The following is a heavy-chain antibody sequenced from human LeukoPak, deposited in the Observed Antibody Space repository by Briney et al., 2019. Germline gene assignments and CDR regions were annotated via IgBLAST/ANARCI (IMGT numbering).Heavy chain of an antibody. V-gene: IGHV4-39*01. CDR3: ARSITIFGVVLRTIYFDY. Sequence: SETLSLTCTVPGGSLSSSTYYWGWIRQPPGKGLEWIGSMYYSGGTYYNPSLKSRVTISVDTSKNQFSLNLRSVTAADTAVYYCARSITIFGVVLRTIYFDYWGQGILVTVSS. D-gene: IGHD3-3*01. CDR2: MYYSGGT. J-gene: IGHJ4*02. CDR1: GGSLSSSTYY.